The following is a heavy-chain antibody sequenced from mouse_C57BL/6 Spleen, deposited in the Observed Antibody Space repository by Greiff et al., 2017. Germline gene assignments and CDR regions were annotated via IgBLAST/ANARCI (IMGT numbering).Heavy chain of an antibody. CDR2: INPSTGGT. J-gene: IGHJ2*01. Sequence: VQLQQSGPELVKPGASVKISCKASGYSFTGYYMNWVKQSPEKSLEWIGEINPSTGGTTYNQKFKAKATLTVDKSSSTAYMQLNSLTSEDSAVYYCASRLPLFGAFDYWGQGTTLTVSS. V-gene: IGHV1-42*01. D-gene: IGHD3-1*01. CDR1: GYSFTGYY. CDR3: ASRLPLFGAFDY.